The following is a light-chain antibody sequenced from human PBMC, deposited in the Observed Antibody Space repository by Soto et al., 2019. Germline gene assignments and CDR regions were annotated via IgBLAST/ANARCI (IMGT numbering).Light chain of an antibody. Sequence: QSALTQPASVSGSPGQSITISCTGTSSDVGGYNYVSWYQQHPGKAPKLMIYDVSYRPSGVSNRFSGSKSGNTASLTISGLQPEDEADYYCSSYTSRSTLEVFGGGTTLTVL. CDR1: SSDVGGYNY. J-gene: IGLJ2*01. CDR2: DVS. CDR3: SSYTSRSTLEV. V-gene: IGLV2-14*01.